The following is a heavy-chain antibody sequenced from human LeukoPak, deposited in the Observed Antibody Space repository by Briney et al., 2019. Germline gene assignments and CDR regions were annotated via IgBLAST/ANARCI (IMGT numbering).Heavy chain of an antibody. J-gene: IGHJ4*02. D-gene: IGHD6-19*01. CDR1: GFTFSSYG. Sequence: PGGSLRLSCAASGFTFSSYGMHWVRQAPGKGLEWVAVIWYDGSDKYYADSVKGRFTISRDNSKNTLYLQMNSLRAEDTAVYYCARDPCSRGSGVDYWGQGTLVTVSS. CDR3: ARDPCSRGSGVDY. CDR2: IWYDGSDK. V-gene: IGHV3-33*01.